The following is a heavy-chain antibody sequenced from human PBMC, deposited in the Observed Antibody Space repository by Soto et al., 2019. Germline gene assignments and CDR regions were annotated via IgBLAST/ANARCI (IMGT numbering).Heavy chain of an antibody. D-gene: IGHD3-10*01. CDR2: ISGSGDST. J-gene: IGHJ4*02. Sequence: GESLKISCAASGFTFNNRAMSWVRQPPGKGLEWVSSISGSGDSTYYADSVKGRLTISRDNSKNTLYLQMNSLRADDTAVYYCAKDSNYYGSGSYYDWGQGTLVTVSS. CDR1: GFTFNNRA. V-gene: IGHV3-23*01. CDR3: AKDSNYYGSGSYYD.